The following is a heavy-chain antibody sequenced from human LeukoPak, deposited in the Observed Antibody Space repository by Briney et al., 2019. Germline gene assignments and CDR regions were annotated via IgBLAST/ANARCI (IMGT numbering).Heavy chain of an antibody. Sequence: TLSLTCTVSGGSISSYYWSWIRQPPGKALEWLALIYWDDDKRYSPSLKSRLTITKDTSKNQVVLTMTNMDPVDTATYYCAHRLQGYGDAVYNWFDPWGQGTLVTVSS. D-gene: IGHD4-17*01. CDR1: GGSISSYYW. J-gene: IGHJ5*02. V-gene: IGHV2-5*08. CDR2: IYWDDDK. CDR3: AHRLQGYGDAVYNWFDP.